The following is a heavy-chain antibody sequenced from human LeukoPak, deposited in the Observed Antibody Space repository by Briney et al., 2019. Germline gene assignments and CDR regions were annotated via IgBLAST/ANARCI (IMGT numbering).Heavy chain of an antibody. CDR2: IYYSGTT. V-gene: IGHV4-39*01. CDR3: ARRVIVATLDY. J-gene: IGHJ4*02. Sequence: SETLSLTCTVSGGSISSSSHYWAWIRPPPGTGLAWIGSIYYSGTTFYNPSLKSRLTISVDTSNNQFSLKLSSVTAADTAVYYCARRVIVATLDYWGQGTLVTVSS. CDR1: GGSISSSSHY. D-gene: IGHD2/OR15-2a*01.